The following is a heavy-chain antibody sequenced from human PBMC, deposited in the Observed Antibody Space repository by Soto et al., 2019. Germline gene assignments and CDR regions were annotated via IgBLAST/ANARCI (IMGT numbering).Heavy chain of an antibody. CDR1: GYSFTSYW. CDR3: ARIPTNGDYYCYGMDV. CDR2: IYPGDSDT. Sequence: PGESLKISCKGSGYSFTSYWIGWVRQMPGKGLEWMGIIYPGDSDTRYSPSFQGQVTISADKSISTAYLQWSSLKASDTAMYYCARIPTNGDYYCYGMDVWGQGTTVTVSS. D-gene: IGHD3-10*01. J-gene: IGHJ6*02. V-gene: IGHV5-51*01.